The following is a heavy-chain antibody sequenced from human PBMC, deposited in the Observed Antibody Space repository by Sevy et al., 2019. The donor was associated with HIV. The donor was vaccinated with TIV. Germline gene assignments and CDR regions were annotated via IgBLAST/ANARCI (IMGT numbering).Heavy chain of an antibody. CDR2: ISSSSYI. Sequence: GGSLRLSCAASGFTFSSYSMNWVRQAPGKGLEWVSSISSSSYIYYADSVKGRFTISRDNAKNSLYLQMNSLRAEDTAVYYCARDTTMRDAFDIWGQGTMVTVSS. CDR3: ARDTTMRDAFDI. CDR1: GFTFSSYS. D-gene: IGHD3-22*01. J-gene: IGHJ3*02. V-gene: IGHV3-21*01.